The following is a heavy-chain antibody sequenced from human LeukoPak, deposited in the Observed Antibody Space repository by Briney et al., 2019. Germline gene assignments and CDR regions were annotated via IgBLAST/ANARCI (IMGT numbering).Heavy chain of an antibody. CDR2: IYTSGST. CDR1: GGSISSYY. CDR3: ARASRYCSSTSCYTFDY. Sequence: SETLSLTCTVSGGSISSYYWSWIRQPPGKGLEWIGRIYTSGSTNYNPSLKSRVTMSVDTSKNQFSLKLSSVTAADTAVYYCARASRYCSSTSCYTFDYWGQGTLVTVSS. D-gene: IGHD2-2*02. J-gene: IGHJ4*02. V-gene: IGHV4-4*07.